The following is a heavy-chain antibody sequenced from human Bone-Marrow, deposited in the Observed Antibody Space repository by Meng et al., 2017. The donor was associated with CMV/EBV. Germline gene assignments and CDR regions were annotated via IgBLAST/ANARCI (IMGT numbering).Heavy chain of an antibody. CDR1: GGPVSSGSYY. J-gene: IGHJ4*02. D-gene: IGHD5-24*01. Sequence: SETLSLTCTVSGGPVSSGSYYWSWIRQPPGKGLEWIGYIYYSGSTNYNPALKSRVTISVDTSKNHFSLKLSSVTAADTAVYYCARFDSRGYNFAYWGPGTLVTVSS. V-gene: IGHV4-61*01. CDR3: ARFDSRGYNFAY. CDR2: IYYSGST.